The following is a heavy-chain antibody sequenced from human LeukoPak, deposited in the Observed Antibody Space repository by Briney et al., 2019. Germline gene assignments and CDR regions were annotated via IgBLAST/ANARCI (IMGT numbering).Heavy chain of an antibody. CDR2: IIPIFGTA. D-gene: IGHD2-15*01. J-gene: IGHJ4*02. CDR1: GGTFSSYA. V-gene: IGHV1-69*13. Sequence: ASVKVSCKASGGTFSSYAISWVRQAPGQGLEWMGGIIPIFGTANYAQKFQGRVTITADESTSTAYMELSSLRSEDTAVYYCARGVHGRYCSGGSCRLPLGDHFDYWGQGTLVTVSS. CDR3: ARGVHGRYCSGGSCRLPLGDHFDY.